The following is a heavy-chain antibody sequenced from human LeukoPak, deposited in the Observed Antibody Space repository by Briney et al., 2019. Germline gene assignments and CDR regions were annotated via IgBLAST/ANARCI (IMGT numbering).Heavy chain of an antibody. J-gene: IGHJ4*02. CDR1: GGSISSYY. CDR3: ARVQYGGSPDY. V-gene: IGHV4-59*08. CDR2: IYYSGST. D-gene: IGHD4-11*01. Sequence: SETLSLTCTVSGGSISSYYWSWIRQPPGKGLEWIGYIYYSGSTNYNPSLKSRVTISVDTSKNQFSLKLSSVTAADTAVYYCARVQYGGSPDYWGQGTLVTVSS.